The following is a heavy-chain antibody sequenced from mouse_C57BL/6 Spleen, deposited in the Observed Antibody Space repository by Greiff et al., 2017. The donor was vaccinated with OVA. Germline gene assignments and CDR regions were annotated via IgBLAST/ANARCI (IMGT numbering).Heavy chain of an antibody. D-gene: IGHD1-1*01. Sequence: QVQLKESGAELMKPGASVKLSCKATGYTFTGYWIEWVKQRPGHGLEWIGEILPGSGSTNYNEKFKGKATFTADTSSHTAYLQLRSLTTEDSAIYYCARSDYYGSSFDWDFDVWGTGTTVTVSS. J-gene: IGHJ1*03. CDR1: GYTFTGYW. V-gene: IGHV1-9*01. CDR2: ILPGSGST. CDR3: ARSDYYGSSFDWDFDV.